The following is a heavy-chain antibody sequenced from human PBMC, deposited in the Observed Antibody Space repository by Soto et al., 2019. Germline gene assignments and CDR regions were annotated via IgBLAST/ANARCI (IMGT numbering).Heavy chain of an antibody. Sequence: RASVKVSCKASGGTFSSYAISWVRQAPGQGLEWMGGIIPIFGTANYAQKFQGGVTITADESTSTAYMELSSLRSEDTAVYYCAIYGDYGFDYWGQGTLVTVSS. CDR3: AIYGDYGFDY. J-gene: IGHJ4*02. CDR1: GGTFSSYA. D-gene: IGHD4-17*01. CDR2: IIPIFGTA. V-gene: IGHV1-69*13.